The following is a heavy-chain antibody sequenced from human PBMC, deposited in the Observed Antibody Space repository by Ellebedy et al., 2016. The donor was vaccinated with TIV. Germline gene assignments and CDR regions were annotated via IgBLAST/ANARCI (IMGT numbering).Heavy chain of an antibody. CDR1: GFTFTDYY. J-gene: IGHJ4*02. Sequence: GESLKIACAASGFTFTDYYMSWIRQAPGKGLEWVAHISSSGNTIYYRDSVKGRFIISRDNSRNSLSLQMSSLRADDTAVYYCAREPAEFDSWGQGILVTVSS. CDR2: ISSSGNTI. V-gene: IGHV3-11*01. CDR3: AREPAEFDS.